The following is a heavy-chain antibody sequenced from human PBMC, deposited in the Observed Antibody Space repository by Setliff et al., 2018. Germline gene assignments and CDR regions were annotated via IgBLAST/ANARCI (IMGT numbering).Heavy chain of an antibody. CDR3: ARDQWVRSPPLYFSYSMDV. D-gene: IGHD5-12*01. J-gene: IGHJ6*02. CDR1: GGSIINSYY. V-gene: IGHV4-4*07. Sequence: PSETLSLTCTVSGGSIINSYYWSWIRQPAGKGLEWIGRISTSGSTNYNPSLKSRVTVSLDTSKNQFSLKLTSVTAADTAVYHCARDQWVRSPPLYFSYSMDVWGQGTTVTVSS. CDR2: ISTSGST.